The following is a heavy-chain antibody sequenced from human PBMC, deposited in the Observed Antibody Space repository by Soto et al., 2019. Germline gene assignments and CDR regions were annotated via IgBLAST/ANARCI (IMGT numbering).Heavy chain of an antibody. D-gene: IGHD1-26*01. CDR2: INPSGGST. Sequence: ASVKVSCKASGYTFTSYYMHWVRQAPEQGLEWMGIINPSGGSTSYAQKFQGRVTMTRDTSTSTVYMELSSLRSEDTAVYYCARILYSGSYFYYYGMDVWGQGTTVTVSS. CDR1: GYTFTSYY. J-gene: IGHJ6*02. V-gene: IGHV1-46*01. CDR3: ARILYSGSYFYYYGMDV.